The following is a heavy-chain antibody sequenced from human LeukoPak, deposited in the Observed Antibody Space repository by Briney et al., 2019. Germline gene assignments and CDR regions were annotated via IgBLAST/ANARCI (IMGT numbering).Heavy chain of an antibody. V-gene: IGHV4-39*07. CDR1: GGSISSSSYY. J-gene: IGHJ4*02. CDR2: INHSGST. D-gene: IGHD5-12*01. Sequence: SETLSLTCTVSGGSISSSSYYWGWIRQPPGKGLEWIGEINHSGSTNYNPSLKSRVTISVDTSKNQFSLKLSSVTAADTAVYYCARDVGGYDHDYWGQGTLVTVSS. CDR3: ARDVGGYDHDY.